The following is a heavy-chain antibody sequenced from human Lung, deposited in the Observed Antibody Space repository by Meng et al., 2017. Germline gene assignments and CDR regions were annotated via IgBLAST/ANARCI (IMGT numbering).Heavy chain of an antibody. CDR2: IDPGNGNR. D-gene: IGHD6-19*01. J-gene: IGHJ4*02. Sequence: QVHLVQSALEVKKPGASSKASCKASGYTFTTYCISLLRQAPGQGLEWMGWIDPGNGNRDFAEKFQDRLTMSNDTSSSTVYMELTRLTSDDTAVYYCARDRQWLFDYWGQGALVTVSS. V-gene: IGHV1-18*01. CDR3: ARDRQWLFDY. CDR1: GYTFTTYC.